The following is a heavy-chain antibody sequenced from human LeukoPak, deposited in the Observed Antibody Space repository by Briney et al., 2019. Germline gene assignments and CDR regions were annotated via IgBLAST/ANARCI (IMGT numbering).Heavy chain of an antibody. Sequence: SETLSLTCTVSGGSITSYYWSWIRQPSGKGLEWIGYIYYSGSTNYNPPLKSRVTISVDTSKNQFSLKLSSVTAADTAVYYRARGMRRLFNFDYWGQGTLVTVSS. CDR3: ARGMRRLFNFDY. D-gene: IGHD3-22*01. V-gene: IGHV4-59*01. CDR2: IYYSGST. J-gene: IGHJ4*02. CDR1: GGSITSYY.